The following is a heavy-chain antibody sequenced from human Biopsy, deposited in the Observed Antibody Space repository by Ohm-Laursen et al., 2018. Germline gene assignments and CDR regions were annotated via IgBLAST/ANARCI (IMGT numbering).Heavy chain of an antibody. CDR1: GGSLNFYY. Sequence: TLSLTCTVSGGSLNFYYWSWIRQPSGKGLEWIGYMYYSGSTKYSPSLKNRVTVSFDTSRNQFSLKLTSMTPADTAVYYCVRGRSPATYWGQGALVIVSS. D-gene: IGHD3-16*01. CDR2: MYYSGST. CDR3: VRGRSPATY. V-gene: IGHV4-59*01. J-gene: IGHJ4*02.